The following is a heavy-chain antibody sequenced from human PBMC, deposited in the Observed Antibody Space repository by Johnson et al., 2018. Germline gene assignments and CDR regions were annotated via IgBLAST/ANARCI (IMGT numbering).Heavy chain of an antibody. CDR2: ISSSSSYI. J-gene: IGHJ4*02. CDR1: GFTFSSYS. D-gene: IGHD6-19*01. Sequence: VQLVQSGGGLVKPGGSLRLSCAASGFTFSSYSMNWVRQAPGKGLEWVSSISSSSSYIYYADSVKGRFTISRDNAKKSLYLQMNSLRAEDTAVYYCAREGVAGWNYFDYWGQGTLVTVSS. V-gene: IGHV3-21*01. CDR3: AREGVAGWNYFDY.